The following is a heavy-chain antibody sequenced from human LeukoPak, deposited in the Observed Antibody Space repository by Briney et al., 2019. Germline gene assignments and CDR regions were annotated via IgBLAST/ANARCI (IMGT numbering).Heavy chain of an antibody. J-gene: IGHJ4*02. CDR2: ISGSVGRT. V-gene: IGHV3-23*01. CDR3: AKSLSHSSSWYPSHFDY. CDR1: GFTFSSYA. D-gene: IGHD6-13*01. Sequence: TGGSLRLSCAAPGFTFSSYAMSSVRQAPGKGLGWVSAISGSVGRTYYADSVKGRFTISRDNSKNTLYLQMNSLRAEDTAVYYCAKSLSHSSSWYPSHFDYWGQGTLVTVSS.